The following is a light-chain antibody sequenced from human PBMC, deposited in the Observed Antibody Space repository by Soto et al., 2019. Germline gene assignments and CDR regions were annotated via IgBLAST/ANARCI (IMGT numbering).Light chain of an antibody. CDR3: QQYNNWPPT. CDR1: QSVSSN. V-gene: IGKV3-15*01. J-gene: IGKJ5*01. Sequence: EIVMTQSPATLSVSPGERATLSCRASQSVSSNLAWYQQKPGQAPRLLIYGASTRATGIPARFSGIRSATDFTLTISSLHSEDFALYYCQQYNNWPPTFGQGTRLEIK. CDR2: GAS.